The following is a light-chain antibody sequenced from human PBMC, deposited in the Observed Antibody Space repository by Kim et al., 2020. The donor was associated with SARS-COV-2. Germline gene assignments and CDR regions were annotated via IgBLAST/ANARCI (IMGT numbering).Light chain of an antibody. Sequence: QRVTISCTGSSSNIGACYDVHWYQQLPGTAPKLLIYGNSNRPSGVPDRFSGSKSGTSASLAITGLQAEDEADYYCQSYDSSLSAVVFGGGTQLTVL. CDR3: QSYDSSLSAVV. J-gene: IGLJ2*01. CDR1: SSNIGACYD. CDR2: GNS. V-gene: IGLV1-40*01.